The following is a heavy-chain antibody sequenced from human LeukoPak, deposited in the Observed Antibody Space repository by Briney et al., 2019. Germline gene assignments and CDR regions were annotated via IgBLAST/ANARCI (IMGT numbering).Heavy chain of an antibody. V-gene: IGHV4-61*02. Sequence: PSQTLSLTCTVSGGSITSDNYYWSWIRQPAGKGLEWIGRIYISGSTYYNPSLKSRVTISVDTSKNHFSLRLSSVTAADTAVYYCARDPDYYGSGPDYWGQGTLVTVSS. J-gene: IGHJ4*02. CDR1: GGSITSDNYY. CDR2: IYISGST. D-gene: IGHD3-10*01. CDR3: ARDPDYYGSGPDY.